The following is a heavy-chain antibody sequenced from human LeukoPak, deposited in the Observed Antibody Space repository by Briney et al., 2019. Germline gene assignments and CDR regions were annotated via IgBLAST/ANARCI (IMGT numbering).Heavy chain of an antibody. D-gene: IGHD1-26*01. CDR2: INRDASEK. Sequence: GGSLRLSCGASGFTFSNYWMTWVRQAPGKGLEWVANINRDASEKYYADSVKGRFTISRDNAKSPLFLQMTSLRADDTAVYYCARDPYSGNYGNDYYYYMDVWGKGTTVTISS. J-gene: IGHJ6*03. CDR3: ARDPYSGNYGNDYYYYMDV. CDR1: GFTFSNYW. V-gene: IGHV3-7*01.